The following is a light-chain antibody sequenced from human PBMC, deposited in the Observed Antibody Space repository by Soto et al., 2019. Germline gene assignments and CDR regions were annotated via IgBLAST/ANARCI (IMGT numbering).Light chain of an antibody. CDR1: QSVLYSSNNKNY. Sequence: DIVMTQSPDSLVVSLGERATINCKSSQSVLYSSNNKNYLAWYQQKPGHPPKLLIYWASTRESGVPDRFSGSGSGTDFTLTISSLQAGDVAVYYCQQYYSSPLTFGGGTKVEIK. CDR2: WAS. J-gene: IGKJ4*01. V-gene: IGKV4-1*01. CDR3: QQYYSSPLT.